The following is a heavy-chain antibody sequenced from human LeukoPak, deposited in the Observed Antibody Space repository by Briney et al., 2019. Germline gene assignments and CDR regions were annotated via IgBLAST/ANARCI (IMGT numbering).Heavy chain of an antibody. CDR1: GGSISSGGYY. Sequence: SGTLSLTCTVSGGSISSGGYYWSWIRQHPGKGLEWIGYIYYSGSTYYNPSLKSRVTISVDASKNQFSLKLSSVTAADTAVYYCAREGRITMVRGPGRDAFDIWGQGTMVTVSS. J-gene: IGHJ3*02. CDR2: IYYSGST. D-gene: IGHD3-10*01. CDR3: AREGRITMVRGPGRDAFDI. V-gene: IGHV4-31*03.